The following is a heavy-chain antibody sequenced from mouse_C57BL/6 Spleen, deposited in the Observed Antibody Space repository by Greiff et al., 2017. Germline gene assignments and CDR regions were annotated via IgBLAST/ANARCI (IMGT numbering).Heavy chain of an antibody. D-gene: IGHD2-1*01. J-gene: IGHJ1*03. CDR2: INPNNGGT. V-gene: IGHV1-26*01. CDR3: ARSSYGNWYFDV. Sequence: EVNLVESGPELVKPGASVKISCKASGYTFTDYYMNWVKQSHGKSLEWIGDINPNNGGTSYNQKFKGKATLTVDKSSSTAYMELRSLTSEDSAVYYCARSSYGNWYFDVWGTGTTVTVSS. CDR1: GYTFTDYY.